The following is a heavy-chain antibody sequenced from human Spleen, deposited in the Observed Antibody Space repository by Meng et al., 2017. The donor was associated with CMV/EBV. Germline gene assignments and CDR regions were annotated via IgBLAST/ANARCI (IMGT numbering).Heavy chain of an antibody. J-gene: IGHJ4*02. Sequence: GESLKISCTASGFTFSNDYYMNWIRQAPGKGLEWVSYISGSGTTIYYADSVKGRFTISRDNAKNSLYLQMNSLRADDTAVYYCARVNYYGSGSHIDYWGQGTLVTVSS. CDR3: ARVNYYGSGSHIDY. V-gene: IGHV3-11*01. CDR2: ISGSGTTI. D-gene: IGHD3-10*01. CDR1: GFTFSNDYY.